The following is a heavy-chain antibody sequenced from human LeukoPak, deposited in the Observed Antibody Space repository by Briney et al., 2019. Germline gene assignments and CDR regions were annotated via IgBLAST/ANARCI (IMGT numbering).Heavy chain of an antibody. Sequence: SETLSLTCTVSDGSISNYYWSWIRQPAGKALEWIGRIYTSGNTNYNPSLMSRVTISVDKSKNQFSLRLSSVTAADTAVYYCARVSNYYDSSGYYYIFDYWGQGTLVTVSS. D-gene: IGHD3-22*01. CDR1: DGSISNYY. J-gene: IGHJ4*02. CDR2: IYTSGNT. CDR3: ARVSNYYDSSGYYYIFDY. V-gene: IGHV4-4*07.